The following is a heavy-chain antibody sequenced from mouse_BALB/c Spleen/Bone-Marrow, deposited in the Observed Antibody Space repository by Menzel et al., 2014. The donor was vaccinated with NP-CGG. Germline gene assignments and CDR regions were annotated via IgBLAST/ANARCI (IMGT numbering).Heavy chain of an antibody. D-gene: IGHD2-12*01. J-gene: IGHJ3*01. V-gene: IGHV2-9*02. CDR3: ARDYDEWFAY. CDR2: IWAGGST. CDR1: GFSLTSYG. Sequence: VQLVESGPGLVAPSQSLSITCTVSGFSLTSYGVHWVRQPPGKGLEWLGVIWAGGSTNYNSALMSRLSISKYNSKSQVFLKMNSLQSDDTAMYYCARDYDEWFAYWGQGTLVTVSA.